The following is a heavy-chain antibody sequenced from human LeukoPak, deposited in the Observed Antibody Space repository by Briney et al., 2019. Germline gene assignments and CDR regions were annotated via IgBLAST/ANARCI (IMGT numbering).Heavy chain of an antibody. Sequence: GGSLRLSCAASGFTVSSKYMSWVRQAPGKGLEWVSLTYSGGGTYYADSVKGRFTISRDNSKNTLYLQMNSLRAEDTAVYYCARVGAVAGPRDYWGQGTLVTVSS. CDR3: ARVGAVAGPRDY. D-gene: IGHD6-19*01. CDR1: GFTVSSKY. J-gene: IGHJ4*02. V-gene: IGHV3-66*01. CDR2: TYSGGGT.